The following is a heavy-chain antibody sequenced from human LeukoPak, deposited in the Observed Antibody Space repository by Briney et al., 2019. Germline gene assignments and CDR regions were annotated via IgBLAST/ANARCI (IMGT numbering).Heavy chain of an antibody. CDR3: ARGPKETHFDY. J-gene: IGHJ4*02. V-gene: IGHV3-21*01. CDR2: ISSSGRYI. Sequence: GGSLRLSCAASGFTFSDYAMIWVRQAPGKGLEWVSSISSSGRYIYYADSAKGRFTISRDSAQNSLYLQMNSLRAEDTAVYYCARGPKETHFDYWGQGTLVTVSS. D-gene: IGHD4-23*01. CDR1: GFTFSDYA.